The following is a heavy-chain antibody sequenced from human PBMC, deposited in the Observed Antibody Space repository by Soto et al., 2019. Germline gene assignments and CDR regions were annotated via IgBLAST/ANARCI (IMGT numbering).Heavy chain of an antibody. CDR3: ARGMTTVTTIDY. J-gene: IGHJ4*02. D-gene: IGHD4-4*01. Sequence: SETLSLTCTVSGGSISSGDYYWSWIRQPPGKGLEWIGYIYYSGSTYYNPSLKSRVTISVDTSKNQFSLKLSSVTAADTAVYYCARGMTTVTTIDYWGQGTLVTVS. CDR2: IYYSGST. V-gene: IGHV4-30-4*01. CDR1: GGSISSGDYY.